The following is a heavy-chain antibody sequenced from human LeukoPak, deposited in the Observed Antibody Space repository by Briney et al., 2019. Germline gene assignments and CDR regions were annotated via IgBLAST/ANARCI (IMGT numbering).Heavy chain of an antibody. V-gene: IGHV1-3*01. CDR2: INAGNGNT. CDR3: ARGGCSSTSCLYYFDY. Sequence: ASVKVSCKASGYTFTSYAMHWVRQAPGQRLEWMGWINAGNGNTKYSQKFQGRVTITRDTSASTAYMELSSLGSEDTAVYYCARGGCSSTSCLYYFDYWGQGTLVTVSS. CDR1: GYTFTSYA. D-gene: IGHD2-2*01. J-gene: IGHJ4*02.